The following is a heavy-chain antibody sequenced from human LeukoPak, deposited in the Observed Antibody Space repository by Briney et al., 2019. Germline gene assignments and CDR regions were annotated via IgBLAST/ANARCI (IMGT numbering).Heavy chain of an antibody. CDR2: IFYSGST. V-gene: IGHV4-59*12. CDR3: ARDGGNFDVDY. CDR1: GGSISSYH. Sequence: SETLSLTCTVSGGSISSYHWSWIRQPPGKGLEWIGYIFYSGSTNYSPSLKSRVTISVDTSKNQFSLKLTSVTAADTAVYYCARDGGNFDVDYWGQGTLVTVSS. D-gene: IGHD3-9*01. J-gene: IGHJ4*02.